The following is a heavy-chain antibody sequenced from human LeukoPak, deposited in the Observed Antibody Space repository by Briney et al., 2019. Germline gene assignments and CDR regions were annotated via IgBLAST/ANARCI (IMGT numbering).Heavy chain of an antibody. CDR2: MNPNSGNT. V-gene: IGHV1-8*03. CDR3: ARGGYDFWSGYVNHFDY. D-gene: IGHD3-3*01. CDR1: GYTFTSYD. Sequence: ASVKVSCKASGYTFTSYDINWVRQATGQGLEWMGWMNPNSGNTGYAQKFQGRDTITRNTSISTAYMELSSLRSEDTAVYYCARGGYDFWSGYVNHFDYWGQGTLVTVSS. J-gene: IGHJ4*02.